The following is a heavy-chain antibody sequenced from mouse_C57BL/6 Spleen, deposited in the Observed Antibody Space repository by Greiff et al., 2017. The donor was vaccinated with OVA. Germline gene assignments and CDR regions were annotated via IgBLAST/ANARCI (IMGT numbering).Heavy chain of an antibody. Sequence: VQLQQSGPELVKPGASVKIPCKASGYTFTDYNMDWVKQSHGKSLEWIGDINPNNGGTIYNQKFKGKATLTVDKSSSTAYMELRSLTSEDTAVYYCATSTDISPFYYAMDYWGQGTSVTVSS. D-gene: IGHD1-1*01. CDR2: INPNNGGT. CDR1: GYTFTDYN. V-gene: IGHV1-18*01. J-gene: IGHJ4*01. CDR3: ATSTDISPFYYAMDY.